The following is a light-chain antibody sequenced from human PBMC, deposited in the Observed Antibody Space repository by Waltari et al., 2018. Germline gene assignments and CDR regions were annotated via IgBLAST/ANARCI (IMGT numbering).Light chain of an antibody. CDR1: QSVRSN. CDR3: QQYDVWPYT. CDR2: SAS. V-gene: IGKV3-15*01. J-gene: IGKJ2*01. Sequence: EIVVTQSPAALSVSPGDRVTLSCRASQSVRSNLAWYQQNPGQAPRLLIYSASTRATGIPARFSGYGSGAESTLTISSLQSEDFAIYYCQQYDVWPYTFGQGTKLDIK.